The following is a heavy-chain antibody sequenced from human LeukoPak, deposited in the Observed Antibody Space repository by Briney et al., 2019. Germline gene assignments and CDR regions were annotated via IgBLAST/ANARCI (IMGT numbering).Heavy chain of an antibody. V-gene: IGHV4-59*01. D-gene: IGHD1-26*01. CDR1: GGSISSYF. Sequence: NPSETLSLTCTVSGGSISSYFWTWIRQPPGKGLEWIGYIYYSGSTSYNPSLKSRVTMSVDTSKNQFSLNLNSVTAADTAVYYCARGYLDWFDPWGQGTLVTVSS. J-gene: IGHJ5*02. CDR2: IYYSGST. CDR3: ARGYLDWFDP.